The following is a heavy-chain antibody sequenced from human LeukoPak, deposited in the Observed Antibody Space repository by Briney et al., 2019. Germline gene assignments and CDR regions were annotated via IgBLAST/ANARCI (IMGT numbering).Heavy chain of an antibody. CDR2: IRYDESKK. J-gene: IGHJ4*02. CDR1: GFTFSYYG. V-gene: IGHV3-30*02. CDR3: AKSHLPNAYSGTYCCDY. Sequence: GGSLRLSCAASGFTFSYYGMHWVRQAPGKGLEWVAFIRYDESKKFYGDSVKGRFTISRDDSKNTLYLQMNSLRTEDTAVYYCAKSHLPNAYSGTYCCDYWGQGTLVTVSS. D-gene: IGHD1-26*01.